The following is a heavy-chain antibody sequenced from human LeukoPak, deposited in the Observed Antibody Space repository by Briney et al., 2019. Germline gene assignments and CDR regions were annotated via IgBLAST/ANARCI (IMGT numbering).Heavy chain of an antibody. D-gene: IGHD3-10*01. Sequence: ASVKVSCKASGYTFTSCGISWVRQAPGQGLAWMGWISAYNGNTNYAQKLQGRVTMTTDTSTSTAYMELRSLRSDDTAVYYCARGVVLWFGEEFLGDWGQGTLVTVSS. CDR1: GYTFTSCG. CDR3: ARGVVLWFGEEFLGD. V-gene: IGHV1-18*01. J-gene: IGHJ4*02. CDR2: ISAYNGNT.